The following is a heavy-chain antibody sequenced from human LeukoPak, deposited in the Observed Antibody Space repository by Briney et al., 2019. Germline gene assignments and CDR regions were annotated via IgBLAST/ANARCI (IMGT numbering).Heavy chain of an antibody. CDR1: GFTFSGSA. CDR2: IRSKADSYAT. Sequence: PGGSLRLSCAASGFTFSGSAIHWVRQASGKGLEWVGRIRSKADSYATTYAASVQGRFTISRDDSKSTAYLQMNSLKTEDTAVYYCTRGTTGPFDYWGQGTLVTASS. J-gene: IGHJ4*02. CDR3: TRGTTGPFDY. D-gene: IGHD1-1*01. V-gene: IGHV3-73*01.